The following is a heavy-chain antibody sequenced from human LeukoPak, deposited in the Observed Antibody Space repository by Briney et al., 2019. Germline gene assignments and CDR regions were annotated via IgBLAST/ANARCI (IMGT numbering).Heavy chain of an antibody. Sequence: GGSLRLSCAASGFTVSSNYMSWVRQAPGKGLEWVSVIYSGGSTYYADSVKGRFTISRDNSKNTLYLQMNSLRAEDTAVYYCARGWQLGGDLGDAFDIWGQGTMVTVSS. D-gene: IGHD2-21*01. CDR1: GFTVSSNY. V-gene: IGHV3-66*01. J-gene: IGHJ3*02. CDR2: IYSGGST. CDR3: ARGWQLGGDLGDAFDI.